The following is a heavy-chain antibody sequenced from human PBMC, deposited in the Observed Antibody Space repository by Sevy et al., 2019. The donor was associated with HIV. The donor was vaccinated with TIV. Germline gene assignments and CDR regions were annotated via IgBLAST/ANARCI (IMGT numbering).Heavy chain of an antibody. Sequence: SDTLSLTCTVSGGSVRSGSYYWSWIRQPPGKGLEWIGYIYASGSTISNPSLESRVSISVDTSKNQVSLKLASVTAADTAVYYCARSPDSTGYYPAFDIWGQGTMVTVSS. D-gene: IGHD3-22*01. CDR3: ARSPDSTGYYPAFDI. CDR1: GGSVRSGSYY. V-gene: IGHV4-61*01. CDR2: IYASGST. J-gene: IGHJ3*02.